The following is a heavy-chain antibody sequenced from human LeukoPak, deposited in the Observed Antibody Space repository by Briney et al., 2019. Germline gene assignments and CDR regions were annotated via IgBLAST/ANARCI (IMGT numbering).Heavy chain of an antibody. CDR2: IYYGGST. D-gene: IGHD3-3*01. CDR1: GGSISSYY. V-gene: IGHV4-59*01. CDR3: ARGSVRFLEWLLPDAFDI. J-gene: IGHJ3*02. Sequence: SETLSLTCTVSGGSISSYYWSWIRQPPGKGLEWIGYIYYGGSTNYNPSLKSRVTISVDTSKNQFSLKLSSVTAADTAVYYCARGSVRFLEWLLPDAFDIWGQGTMVTVSS.